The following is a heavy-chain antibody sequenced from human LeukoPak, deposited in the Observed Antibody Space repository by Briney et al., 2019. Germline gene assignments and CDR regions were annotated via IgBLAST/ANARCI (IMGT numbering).Heavy chain of an antibody. V-gene: IGHV1-69*04. Sequence: GSSVKVSCKASGGTFSSYAISWVRQAPGQGLEWMGRIIPILGIANYAQKFQGRVTITADKSTSTAYMKLSSLRSEDTAVYYCARDYAYYDILTGYSPLGYWGQGTLVTVSS. J-gene: IGHJ4*02. CDR3: ARDYAYYDILTGYSPLGY. D-gene: IGHD3-9*01. CDR2: IIPILGIA. CDR1: GGTFSSYA.